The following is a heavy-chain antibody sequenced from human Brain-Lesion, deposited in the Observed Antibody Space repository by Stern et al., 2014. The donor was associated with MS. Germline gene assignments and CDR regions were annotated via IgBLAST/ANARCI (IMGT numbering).Heavy chain of an antibody. CDR3: ARRGDSSSSGFDY. CDR1: GYRFTSNW. V-gene: IGHV5-51*01. CDR2: IWPGDSDT. Sequence: EMQMVESGAEVKKPGASLKISCKGSGYRFTSNWIGWVRQMPGKGLEWMGIIWPGDSDTRYSPSFQGQVTISADKSISTAYLQWSSLQASDTAMYYCARRGDSSSSGFDYWGQGTLVIVSS. D-gene: IGHD6-6*01. J-gene: IGHJ4*02.